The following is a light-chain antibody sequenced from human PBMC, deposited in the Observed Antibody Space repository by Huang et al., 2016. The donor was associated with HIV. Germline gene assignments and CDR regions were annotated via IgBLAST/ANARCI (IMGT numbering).Light chain of an antibody. J-gene: IGKJ2*01. V-gene: IGKV3-15*01. CDR3: QQYNNWPPMYT. CDR1: QSVSRN. Sequence: EIVLTQSPATRSMSPGQRATLSCRASQSVSRNLAWFQQKPGQAPRLLIYGASNRATGIPARFSGSGSGTEFTLTISSLQSEDFAVYYCQQYNNWPPMYTFGQGTKLEV. CDR2: GAS.